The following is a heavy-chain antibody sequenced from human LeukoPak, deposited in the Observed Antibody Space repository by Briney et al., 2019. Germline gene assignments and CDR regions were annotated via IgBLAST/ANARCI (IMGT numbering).Heavy chain of an antibody. CDR3: ARGGVEPVVTQAAEYFQH. Sequence: SETLSLTCAVYGGSFSGYYWSWIRQPPGKGLGWIGEINHSGSTNYNPSLKSRVTISVDTSKNQFSLKLSSVTAADTAVYYCARGGVEPVVTQAAEYFQHWGQGTLVTVSS. CDR1: GGSFSGYY. J-gene: IGHJ1*01. V-gene: IGHV4-34*01. CDR2: INHSGST. D-gene: IGHD4-23*01.